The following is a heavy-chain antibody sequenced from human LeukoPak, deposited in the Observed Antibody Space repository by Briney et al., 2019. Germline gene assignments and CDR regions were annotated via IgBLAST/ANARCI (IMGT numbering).Heavy chain of an antibody. D-gene: IGHD6-13*01. CDR2: IYYSGST. V-gene: IGHV4-59*08. CDR1: GGSISTYY. Sequence: ETLSLTCTVSGGSISTYYWSWIRQPPGKGLEWIGYIYYSGSTNYNPSLKSRVTISVDTSKNQFSLKLSSVTAADTAVYYCARSIAAAGEPFDYWGQGTLVTASS. CDR3: ARSIAAAGEPFDY. J-gene: IGHJ4*02.